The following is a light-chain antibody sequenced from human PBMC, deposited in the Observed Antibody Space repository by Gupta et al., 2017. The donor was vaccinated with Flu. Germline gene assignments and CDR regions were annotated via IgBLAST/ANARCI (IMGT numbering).Light chain of an antibody. CDR2: KVS. CDR1: QSLVSSDGNTY. V-gene: IGKV2-30*01. CDR3: MHHTQWPPFT. Sequence: DVVMTQSPLSLPVTLGQPASISCRSSQSLVSSDGNTYLNWFQQRPGQSPRRLIYKVSNRDSGVPDRFRGSGSVTDFTLKISKVEAEYVGVYYCMHHTQWPPFTFGQGTKLEI. J-gene: IGKJ2*01.